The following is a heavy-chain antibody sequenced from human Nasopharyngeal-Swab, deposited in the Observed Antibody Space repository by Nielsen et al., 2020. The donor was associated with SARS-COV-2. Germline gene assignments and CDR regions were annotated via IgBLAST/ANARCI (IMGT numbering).Heavy chain of an antibody. V-gene: IGHV3-74*01. Sequence: GGSLRLSCAASGLIFSSYWVHWVRQAPGKGLVWVSRVNNDGSGTAYADSVRGRFTMSRDNAESTVDLRMNSLRLEDTALYYCVVSCHDSDHAFDIWGQGTMVTVSS. CDR1: GLIFSSYW. CDR3: VVSCHDSDHAFDI. D-gene: IGHD3-16*01. J-gene: IGHJ3*02. CDR2: VNNDGSGT.